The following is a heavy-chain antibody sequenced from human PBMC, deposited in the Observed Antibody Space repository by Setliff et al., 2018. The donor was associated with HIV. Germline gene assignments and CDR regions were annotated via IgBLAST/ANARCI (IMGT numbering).Heavy chain of an antibody. V-gene: IGHV3-23*01. CDR2: ISVSGGNT. CDR3: VRDTTSGWMLTE. D-gene: IGHD2-2*01. CDR1: GFTLYA. J-gene: IGHJ4*02. Sequence: LRLSCAVSGFTLYAMSWVRQAPGKGLEWVSGISVSGGNTYYPDSVKGRFTISRDNARDSLDLQMNSLTADDAGVYYCVRDTTSGWMLTEWGQGTLVTVSS.